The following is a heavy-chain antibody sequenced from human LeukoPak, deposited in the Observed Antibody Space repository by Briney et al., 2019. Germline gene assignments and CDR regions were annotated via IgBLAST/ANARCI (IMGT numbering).Heavy chain of an antibody. J-gene: IGHJ5*02. D-gene: IGHD3-3*01. CDR2: INPNSGGT. CDR1: GYTFTNYG. Sequence: ASVKVSCKASGYTFTNYGISWVRQAPGQGLEWMGWINPNSGGTNYAQKFQGRVTMTRDTSISTAYMELSRLRSDDTAVYYCARDSMYYDFWSGNQENWFDPWGQGTLVTVSS. V-gene: IGHV1-2*02. CDR3: ARDSMYYDFWSGNQENWFDP.